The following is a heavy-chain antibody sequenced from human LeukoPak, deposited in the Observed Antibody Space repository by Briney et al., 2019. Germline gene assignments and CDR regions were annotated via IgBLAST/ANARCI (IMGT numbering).Heavy chain of an antibody. CDR1: GGSISSSNW. CDR2: IFHSGST. V-gene: IGHV4-4*02. CDR3: ARAGPYYYGSGPRDYFDY. D-gene: IGHD3-10*01. J-gene: IGHJ4*02. Sequence: PSGTLSLTCAVSGGSISSSNWWSWVRQPPGKGLEWIGEIFHSGSTNYNPSLKNRVTISVDKSKNHFSLKLSSVTAADTAVYYCARAGPYYYGSGPRDYFDYWGQGTLVTVSS.